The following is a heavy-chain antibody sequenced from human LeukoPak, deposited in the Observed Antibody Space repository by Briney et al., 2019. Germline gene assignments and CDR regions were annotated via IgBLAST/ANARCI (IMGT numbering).Heavy chain of an antibody. CDR1: GFTFSSYE. V-gene: IGHV3-21*01. J-gene: IGHJ4*02. CDR3: ARGRYGSGSYRPPPFDY. D-gene: IGHD3-10*01. Sequence: GGSLRLSCAASGFTFSSYEMNWVRQAPGKGLEWVSSISSSSSYIYYADSVKGRFTISRDNAKNSLYLQMNSLRAEDTAVYYCARGRYGSGSYRPPPFDYWGQGTLVTVSS. CDR2: ISSSSSYI.